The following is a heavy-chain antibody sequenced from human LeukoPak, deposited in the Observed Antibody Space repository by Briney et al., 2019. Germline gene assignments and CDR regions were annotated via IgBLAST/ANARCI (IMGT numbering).Heavy chain of an antibody. CDR1: GGSFSGYY. CDR3: ARGQSYCSSTSCYAGYGMDV. CDR2: INHSGST. D-gene: IGHD2-2*01. Sequence: PSETLSLTCAVYGGSFSGYYWSWIRQPPGKGLEWIGEINHSGSTNYNPSLTSRVTISVDTSKNQFSLKLSSVTAADTAVYYCARGQSYCSSTSCYAGYGMDVWGQGTTVTVSS. V-gene: IGHV4-34*01. J-gene: IGHJ6*02.